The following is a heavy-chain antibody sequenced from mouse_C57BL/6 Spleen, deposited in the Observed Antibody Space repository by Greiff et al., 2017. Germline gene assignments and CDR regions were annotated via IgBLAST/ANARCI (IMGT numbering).Heavy chain of an antibody. Sequence: VQLKESGPGLVKPSQSLSLTCSVTGYSITSGYYWNWIRQFPGNKLEWMGYISYDGSNNYNPSLKNRISITRDTSKNQFFLKLNSVTTEDTATYYCARDYYGSSYEGYFDVWGTGTTVTVSS. D-gene: IGHD1-1*01. J-gene: IGHJ1*03. CDR2: ISYDGSN. V-gene: IGHV3-6*01. CDR1: GYSITSGYY. CDR3: ARDYYGSSYEGYFDV.